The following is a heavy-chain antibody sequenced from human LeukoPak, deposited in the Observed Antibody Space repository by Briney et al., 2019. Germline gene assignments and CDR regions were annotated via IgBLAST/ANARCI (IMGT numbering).Heavy chain of an antibody. CDR2: IYGGGST. CDR1: GFTVSSSY. V-gene: IGHV3-53*01. D-gene: IGHD4-23*01. J-gene: IGHJ4*02. CDR3: ARRGDGGRSFDY. Sequence: GGSLRLSCAASGFTVSSSYMNWVRQAPGKGLEWVSLIYGGGSTYYADSVKGRFTISRDNSKNTLYLQMNSLRAEDTAVYYCARRGDGGRSFDYWGQGTLDTVSS.